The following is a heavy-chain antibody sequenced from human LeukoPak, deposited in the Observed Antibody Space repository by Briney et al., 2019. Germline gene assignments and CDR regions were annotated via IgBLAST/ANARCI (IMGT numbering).Heavy chain of an antibody. CDR2: IDSDGSIT. Sequence: PGGSLRLSCAASGFTFSNYWMHWARQAPGKGLVWVSRIDSDGSITNYADSVKGRFTISRDNAKSTLYLHMNSLRAEDTAVYYCARASSGWYGVIYWGQGTLVTVSS. CDR3: ARASSGWYGVIY. J-gene: IGHJ4*02. V-gene: IGHV3-74*01. D-gene: IGHD6-19*01. CDR1: GFTFSNYW.